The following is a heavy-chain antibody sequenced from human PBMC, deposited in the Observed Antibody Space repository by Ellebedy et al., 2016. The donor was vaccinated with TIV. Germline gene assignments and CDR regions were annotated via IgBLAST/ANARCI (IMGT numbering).Heavy chain of an antibody. CDR3: ARDKLQNAVAGSNFDY. CDR2: IKQDGSEQ. CDR1: GFTFSSYW. D-gene: IGHD6-19*01. J-gene: IGHJ4*02. V-gene: IGHV3-7*01. Sequence: GGSLRLXXVVSGFTFSSYWMSWVRQAPGKGLEWVANIKQDGSEQYYVDSVKGRFTISRDNAKNSLFLQMNSLRAEDTAVYYCARDKLQNAVAGSNFDYWGQGALVTVSS.